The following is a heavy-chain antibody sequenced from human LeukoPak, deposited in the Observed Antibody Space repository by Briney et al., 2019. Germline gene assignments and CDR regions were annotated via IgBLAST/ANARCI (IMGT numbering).Heavy chain of an antibody. V-gene: IGHV4-34*01. J-gene: IGHJ4*02. CDR2: INHSGST. Sequence: KTSETLSLTCAVYGGSFSGYYWSWIRQPPGKGLEWIGEINHSGSTNYNPSLKSRVTISVDTSKNQFSLKLSSVTAADTAVYYCARDKRGRYSGYPRLGYYFDYWGQGTLVTVSS. CDR1: GGSFSGYY. D-gene: IGHD5-12*01. CDR3: ARDKRGRYSGYPRLGYYFDY.